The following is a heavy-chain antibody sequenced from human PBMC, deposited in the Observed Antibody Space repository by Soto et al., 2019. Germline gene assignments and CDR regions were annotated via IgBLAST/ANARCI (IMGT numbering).Heavy chain of an antibody. CDR2: IYYSGST. D-gene: IGHD3-10*01. CDR1: GGSISSGGYY. Sequence: SETLSLTCTVSGGSISSGGYYWSWIRQHPGKGLEWIGYIYYSGSTYYNPSLKSRVTISVDTSKNQFSLKLSSVTAADTAVYYCARVSITMVRGVIWLVPNDYWGQGTLVTVSS. CDR3: ARVSITMVRGVIWLVPNDY. J-gene: IGHJ4*02. V-gene: IGHV4-31*03.